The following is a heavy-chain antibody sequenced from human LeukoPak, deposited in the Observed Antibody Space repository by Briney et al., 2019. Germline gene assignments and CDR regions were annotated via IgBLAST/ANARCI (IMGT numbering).Heavy chain of an antibody. CDR2: ISYCWST. V-gene: IGHV4-59*13. D-gene: IGHD1-1*01. CDR1: GGSLRNYY. CDR3: ARDKTGNNWFDP. Sequence: PSGTLSLTCTVTGGSLRNYYWSWLRQPPGKGLAWIGYISYCWSTNYNPSLNSRVTISVDTSKNQFSLKLSSVTAADTAVYYCARDKTGNNWFDPWGQGTLVTVSS. J-gene: IGHJ5*02.